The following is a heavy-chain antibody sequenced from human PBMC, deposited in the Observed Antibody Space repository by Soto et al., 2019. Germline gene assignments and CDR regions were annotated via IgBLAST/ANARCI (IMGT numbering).Heavy chain of an antibody. CDR2: IDPSDSYT. Sequence: PGEALKISCKGSGYSFTSYWISWVRQMPGKGLEWMGRIDPSDSYTNYSPSFQGHVTISADKSISTAYLQWSSLKASDTAMYYCARDVPGRYLDYYYGMDVWGQGTTVTVSS. V-gene: IGHV5-10-1*01. CDR1: GYSFTSYW. CDR3: ARDVPGRYLDYYYGMDV. J-gene: IGHJ6*02. D-gene: IGHD1-26*01.